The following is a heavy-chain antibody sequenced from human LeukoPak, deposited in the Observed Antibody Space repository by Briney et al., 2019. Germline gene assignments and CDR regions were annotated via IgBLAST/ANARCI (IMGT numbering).Heavy chain of an antibody. CDR1: GFTFSSYS. CDR3: ARGLRYCSGGSCYNSDAFDI. J-gene: IGHJ3*02. Sequence: PGGSLRLSCAASGFTFSSYSMNWVRQAPGKGLEWVSSISSSSSYIYYADSVKGRFTISRDNANNSLYLQMISLRAGDTAVYYCARGLRYCSGGSCYNSDAFDIWGQGTMVTVSS. CDR2: ISSSSSYI. V-gene: IGHV3-21*01. D-gene: IGHD2-15*01.